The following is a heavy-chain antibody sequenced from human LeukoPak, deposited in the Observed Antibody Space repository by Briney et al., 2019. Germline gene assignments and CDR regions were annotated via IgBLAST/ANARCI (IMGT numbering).Heavy chain of an antibody. J-gene: IGHJ4*02. CDR3: ARAGGRAVTGRSDK. CDR1: GINFRSSG. V-gene: IGHV3-30*02. D-gene: IGHD6-13*01. Sequence: TGGSLRLSCAASGINFRSSGMHWVRQAPGKGLEWVTFIQNDGSDKYYAASVKGRFTISRDNSKNTVYLHMASLRADDTALYYCARAGGRAVTGRSDKWGQGTLIIGSS. CDR2: IQNDGSDK.